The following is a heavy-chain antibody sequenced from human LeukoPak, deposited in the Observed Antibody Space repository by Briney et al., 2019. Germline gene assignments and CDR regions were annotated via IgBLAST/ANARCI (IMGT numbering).Heavy chain of an antibody. Sequence: SQTLSLTCTVSGRSINTGGYYWSWIRQDPEEGLEWIGYISYSGSTYYNPSLKSRVTISVDTSKNQYSLKLSSVTAADTAVYYCATYSGNLVGNWFDPWGQGALVTVSS. CDR3: ATYSGNLVGNWFDP. CDR2: ISYSGST. V-gene: IGHV4-31*03. CDR1: GRSINTGGYY. J-gene: IGHJ5*02. D-gene: IGHD1-26*01.